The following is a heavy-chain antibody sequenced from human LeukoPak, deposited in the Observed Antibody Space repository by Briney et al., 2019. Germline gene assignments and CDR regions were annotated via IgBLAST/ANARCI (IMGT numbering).Heavy chain of an antibody. CDR3: PKVRYSSGWYQPPFGY. V-gene: IGHV3-23*01. CDR2: ISGSGGGT. D-gene: IGHD6-19*01. Sequence: PGGSLRLSCAASGFTFSSYAMTWVRQTPGKGLEWVAGISGSGGGTYYADSVKGRFTISRDNSKNTLYLQMNSLRAEDTAVYYCPKVRYSSGWYQPPFGYWGQGTLVTISS. CDR1: GFTFSSYA. J-gene: IGHJ4*02.